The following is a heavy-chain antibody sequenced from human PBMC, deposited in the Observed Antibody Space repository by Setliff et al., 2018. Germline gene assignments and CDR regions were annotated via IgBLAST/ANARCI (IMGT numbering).Heavy chain of an antibody. D-gene: IGHD2-2*01. J-gene: IGHJ4*02. CDR2: ISGSAQTT. CDR1: GFTFSSYA. CDR3: AKRGPYCSSSSCYGTMGY. V-gene: IGHV3-23*01. Sequence: GGSLRLSCAASGFTFSSYAMSWVRQAPGKGLEWVSAISGSAQTTYYADSVKGRFTISRDNSKNTVYLEMNSLRAEDTAVYYCAKRGPYCSSSSCYGTMGYWGQGTLVTVSS.